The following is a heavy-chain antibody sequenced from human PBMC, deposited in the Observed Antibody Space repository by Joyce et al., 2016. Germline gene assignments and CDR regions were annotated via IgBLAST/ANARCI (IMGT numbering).Heavy chain of an antibody. V-gene: IGHV2-70*04. Sequence: QVTLKESGPALVKPTQTLTLTCTFSGFSLSTSGMRVSWIRQPPGKALEWLARIDWDDDKFYNTSLKTRLTISKDTSKNQVVLTMTNMDPVDTATYYCARMDSRYCSGGSGYQFDAFDIWGQGTMVTVSS. J-gene: IGHJ3*02. CDR3: ARMDSRYCSGGSGYQFDAFDI. CDR2: IDWDDDK. CDR1: GFSLSTSGMR. D-gene: IGHD2-15*01.